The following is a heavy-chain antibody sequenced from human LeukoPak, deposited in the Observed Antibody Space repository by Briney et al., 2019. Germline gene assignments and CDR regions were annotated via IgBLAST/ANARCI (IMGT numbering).Heavy chain of an antibody. CDR3: ASGVYGMDV. Sequence: SETLSLTCTVSGGSISSSSYYWGWLRQPPGKGLEWIGSIYYSGSTYYNPSLKSRVTISVDTSKNQFSLKLSSVTAADTAVYYCASGVYGMDVWGQGTTVTVSS. V-gene: IGHV4-39*01. D-gene: IGHD3-16*01. CDR1: GGSISSSSYY. CDR2: IYYSGST. J-gene: IGHJ6*02.